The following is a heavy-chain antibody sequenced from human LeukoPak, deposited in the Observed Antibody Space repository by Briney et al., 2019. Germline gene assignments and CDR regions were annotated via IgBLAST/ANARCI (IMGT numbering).Heavy chain of an antibody. D-gene: IGHD1-1*01. J-gene: IGHJ4*02. CDR2: ISGSGGST. CDR3: AKASRAVNYYFDY. V-gene: IGHV3-23*01. CDR1: GFTFSSYA. Sequence: GGSLRLSCAASGFTFSSYAMSWVRQAPGEGLEWVSAISGSGGSTYYADSVKGRFTISRDNSKNTLYLQMNSLRAEDTAVYYCAKASRAVNYYFDYWGQGTLVTVSS.